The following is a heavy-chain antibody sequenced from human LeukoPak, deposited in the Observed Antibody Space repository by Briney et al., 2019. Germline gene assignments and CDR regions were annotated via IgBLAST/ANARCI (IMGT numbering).Heavy chain of an antibody. J-gene: IGHJ6*03. CDR1: GFSFSSYW. D-gene: IGHD3-10*01. CDR3: ARLSAYYYGSYFYYYMDV. Sequence: PGGPLRLSCEASGFSFSSYWMSWVRLAPGKGPEWVANIKQDESEKYSVDSVKGRFIISRDNAKNSVFLQMNSLRAEDTALYYCARLSAYYYGSYFYYYMDVWGKGTTVTVSS. CDR2: IKQDESEK. V-gene: IGHV3-7*01.